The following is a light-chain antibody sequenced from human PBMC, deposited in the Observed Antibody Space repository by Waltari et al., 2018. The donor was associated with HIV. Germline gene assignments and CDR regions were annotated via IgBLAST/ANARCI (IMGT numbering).Light chain of an antibody. CDR2: LGS. J-gene: IGKJ4*01. V-gene: IGKV2-28*01. Sequence: EMVMTQSQLPLPATTGGRASFPSRSGRSLLHSNGNNYLDWYLQKPGQSPQLLIYLGSNRASGVPDRFSGSGSGTDFTLKISRVEAEDVGVYYCMQALQTPLTFGGGTKVEIK. CDR1: RSLLHSNGNNY. CDR3: MQALQTPLT.